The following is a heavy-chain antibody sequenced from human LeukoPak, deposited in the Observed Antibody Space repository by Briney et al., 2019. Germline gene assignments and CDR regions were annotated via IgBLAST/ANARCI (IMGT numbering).Heavy chain of an antibody. CDR3: ARQVTDRWFDP. V-gene: IGHV4-39*01. D-gene: IGHD1-14*01. Sequence: SETLSLTCTVSGGSISSSSYYWGWIRQPPGKGLEWIGSIYYSGSTYYNPSLKSRVTISVDTSKNQFSLKLSSVTAADTAVYYCARQVTDRWFDPWGQGTLVTVSS. CDR2: IYYSGST. CDR1: GGSISSSSYY. J-gene: IGHJ5*02.